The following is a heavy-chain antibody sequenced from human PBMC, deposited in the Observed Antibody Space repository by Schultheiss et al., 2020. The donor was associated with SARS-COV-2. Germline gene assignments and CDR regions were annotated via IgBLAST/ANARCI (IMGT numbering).Heavy chain of an antibody. Sequence: SETLSLTCAVSGGSISSGGYSWSWIRQPPGKGLEWIGYIYHSGSTNYNPSLKSRVTISVDTSKNQFSLKLSSVTAADTAVYYCARWQMNYYDSSGYFDYWGQGTLVTVSS. CDR3: ARWQMNYYDSSGYFDY. V-gene: IGHV4-30-2*02. CDR1: GGSISSGGYS. CDR2: IYHSGST. J-gene: IGHJ4*02. D-gene: IGHD3-22*01.